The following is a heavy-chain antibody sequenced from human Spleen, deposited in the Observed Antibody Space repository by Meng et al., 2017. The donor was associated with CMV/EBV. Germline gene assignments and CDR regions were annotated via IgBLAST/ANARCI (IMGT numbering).Heavy chain of an antibody. J-gene: IGHJ6*02. CDR1: GFTFSSYS. V-gene: IGHV3-48*04. CDR2: ISSSSSTI. CDR3: ARDYYGSGSYYPYYYYYGMDV. D-gene: IGHD3-10*01. Sequence: GSLRLSCAASGFTFSSYSMNWVRQAPGKGLEWVSYISSSSSTIYYADSVKGRFTISRDNAKNSLYLQMNSLRAEDTAVYYCARDYYGSGSYYPYYYYYGMDVWGQGTTVTVSS.